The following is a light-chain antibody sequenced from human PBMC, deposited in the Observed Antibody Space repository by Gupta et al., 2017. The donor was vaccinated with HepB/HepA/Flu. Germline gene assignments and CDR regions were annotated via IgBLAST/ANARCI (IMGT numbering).Light chain of an antibody. CDR2: DVS. CDR3: SSYTSGSTRGV. V-gene: IGLV2-14*03. Sequence: QSALTQPASVSGSPGQSITISCTGTRSDVGGYNYVSWYQQHPGKAPKLMIYDVSNRPSGVSNRFAGSKSGNTASLTISGLQAEDEADYYCSSYTSGSTRGVFGGGTKLTV. J-gene: IGLJ2*01. CDR1: RSDVGGYNY.